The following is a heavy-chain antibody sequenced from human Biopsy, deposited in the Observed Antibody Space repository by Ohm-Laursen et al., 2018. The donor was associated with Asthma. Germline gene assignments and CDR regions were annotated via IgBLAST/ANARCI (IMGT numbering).Heavy chain of an antibody. D-gene: IGHD5-24*01. CDR1: GYTFRSYG. CDR3: AGHPYNFGGFDY. CDR2: ISPFTGDT. J-gene: IGHJ4*02. V-gene: IGHV1-18*04. Sequence: ASVKVSCQPSGYTFRSYGVSWVRQAPGQGLEWMGWISPFTGDTHFGQKFQGRVTMTTDTSTDTAYMELRSLRSDDTAVYYCAGHPYNFGGFDYWGQGSLVLVSS.